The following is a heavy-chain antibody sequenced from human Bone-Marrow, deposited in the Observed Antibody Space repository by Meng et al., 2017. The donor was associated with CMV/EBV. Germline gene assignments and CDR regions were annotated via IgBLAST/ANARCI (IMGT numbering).Heavy chain of an antibody. CDR3: ARRDFGSGGFDH. J-gene: IGHJ4*02. CDR1: GFTFDDYA. V-gene: IGHV3-9*01. CDR2: ISWNSGSI. Sequence: SLKISCAASGFTFDDYAMHWVRQAPGKGLEWVSGISWNSGSIGYADSVKGRFTISRDNAKNALYLQMNCLRAEDTAVYYCARRDFGSGGFDHWGQGTLVTVSS. D-gene: IGHD3-3*01.